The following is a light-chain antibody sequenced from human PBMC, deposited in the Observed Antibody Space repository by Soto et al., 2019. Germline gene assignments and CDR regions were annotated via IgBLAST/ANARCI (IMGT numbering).Light chain of an antibody. V-gene: IGKV1-17*01. CDR2: GAY. Sequence: DIQVTQSPSSLSTSVGDTVTITCRASQGIRNDLDWYQQKPGKAPERLIYGAYSLQSGVPPRFSGSGSGTEFTLTISSLQPEDFATYYCLQHNGYPFTFDGGTTVQIK. CDR3: LQHNGYPFT. CDR1: QGIRND. J-gene: IGKJ4*01.